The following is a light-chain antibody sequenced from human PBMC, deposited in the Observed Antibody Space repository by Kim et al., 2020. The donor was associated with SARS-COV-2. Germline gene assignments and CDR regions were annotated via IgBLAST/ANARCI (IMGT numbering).Light chain of an antibody. CDR1: QSINNG. Sequence: AFVGDKVTTTCRASQSINNGLAWYQQKPGKAPKLLIYMVSRLESGVPSRFSGSGSGTEFTLTISSLQPDDFATYYCQQYDNYPWTFGQVTKVDIK. V-gene: IGKV1-5*03. CDR2: MVS. J-gene: IGKJ1*01. CDR3: QQYDNYPWT.